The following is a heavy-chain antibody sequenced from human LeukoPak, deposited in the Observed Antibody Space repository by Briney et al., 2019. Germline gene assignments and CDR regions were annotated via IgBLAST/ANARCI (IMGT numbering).Heavy chain of an antibody. CDR2: ISGSGGST. CDR3: AKDRGDSGWYFDY. V-gene: IGHV3-23*01. CDR1: GFTFSSYG. Sequence: PGGSLRLSCAASGFTFSSYGMSWVRQAPGKGLEWVSAISGSGGSTYYADSVKGRFTISRDKSKNTLYLQMNSLRAEDTAVYYCAKDRGDSGWYFDYWGQGPLVPVSS. D-gene: IGHD6-19*01. J-gene: IGHJ4*02.